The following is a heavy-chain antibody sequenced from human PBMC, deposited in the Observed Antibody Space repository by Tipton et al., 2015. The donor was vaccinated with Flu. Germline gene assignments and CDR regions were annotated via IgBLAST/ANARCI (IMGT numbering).Heavy chain of an antibody. CDR2: IIPIFGTA. CDR1: GGTFSSYA. Sequence: QLVQSGAEVKKPGSSVKVSCKASGGTFSSYAISWVRQAPGQGLEWMGGIIPIFGTANYAQKFQGRVTITADESTSTAYMELSGLRSGDTAVYFCARGGGEVVVVPAAMGPGGGFHYWGQGTLVTVSS. CDR3: ARGGGEVVVVPAAMGPGGGFHY. V-gene: IGHV1-69*01. J-gene: IGHJ4*02. D-gene: IGHD2-2*01.